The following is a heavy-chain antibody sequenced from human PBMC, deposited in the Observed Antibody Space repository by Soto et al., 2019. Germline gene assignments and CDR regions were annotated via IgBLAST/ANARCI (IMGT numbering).Heavy chain of an antibody. CDR3: ARDIAAAGDYYFDY. CDR1: GGSISSGGYY. CDR2: IYYSGST. D-gene: IGHD6-13*01. V-gene: IGHV4-31*03. Sequence: QSQTLSLTCTVSGGSISSGGYYWSWIRQHPGKGLEWIGYIYYSGSTYYNPSLKSRVTISVDTSKNQFSLKLSSVTAADTAVYYCARDIAAAGDYYFDYWGQGTLVTVSS. J-gene: IGHJ4*02.